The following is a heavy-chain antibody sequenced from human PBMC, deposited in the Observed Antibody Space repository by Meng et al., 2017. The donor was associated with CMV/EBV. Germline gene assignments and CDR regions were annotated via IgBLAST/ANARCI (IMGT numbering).Heavy chain of an antibody. Sequence: TFTSYDVNWVRQATGQGLEWMGWMNPNSGNTGYAQKFQGRVTMTRNTSISTVYMELSSLRSEDTAVYYCARGQGYYGSGSYWGWFDPWGQGTLVTVSS. CDR2: MNPNSGNT. CDR3: ARGQGYYGSGSYWGWFDP. V-gene: IGHV1-8*01. D-gene: IGHD3-10*01. CDR1: TFTSYD. J-gene: IGHJ5*02.